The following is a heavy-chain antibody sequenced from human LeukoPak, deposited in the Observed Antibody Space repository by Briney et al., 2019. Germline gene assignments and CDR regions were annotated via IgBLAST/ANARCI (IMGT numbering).Heavy chain of an antibody. CDR2: ISGSGDNT. V-gene: IGHV3-23*01. J-gene: IGHJ4*02. CDR1: GFTFSSYA. CDR3: AKGSYYDSSGSFYFDY. D-gene: IGHD3-22*01. Sequence: GGSLRLSCAASGFTFSSYAMSWVRQAPGKGLEWVSGISGSGDNTYYADSVKGRFTISRDNSKNTLYVQVNSLGTEDTAAYYCAKGSYYDSSGSFYFDYWGQGTLVTVFS.